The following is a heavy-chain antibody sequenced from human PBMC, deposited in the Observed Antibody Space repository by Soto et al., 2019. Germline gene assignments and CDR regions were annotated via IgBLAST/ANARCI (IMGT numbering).Heavy chain of an antibody. V-gene: IGHV3-48*02. CDR3: ARDPLKGGSLTVWFDP. Sequence: PGGSLRLSCAASGFTFSSYSMNWVRQAPGKGLEWVSYISSSSSTIYYADSVKGRFTISRDNAKNSLYLQMNSLRDEDTAVYYCARDPLKGGSLTVWFDPWGQGTLVTVSS. CDR1: GFTFSSYS. CDR2: ISSSSSTI. J-gene: IGHJ5*02. D-gene: IGHD2-15*01.